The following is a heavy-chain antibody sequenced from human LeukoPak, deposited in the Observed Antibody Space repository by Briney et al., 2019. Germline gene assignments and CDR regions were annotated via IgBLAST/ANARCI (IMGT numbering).Heavy chain of an antibody. V-gene: IGHV1-69*02. CDR1: GGTFSSYT. Sequence: SVKVSCKASGGTFSSYTISWVRQAPGQGLEWVGRIIPILGIANYAQKFQGRVTITADKSTSTAYMELSSLRSEDTAVYYCARSDPYSSGWYDYYYYMDVWGKGTTVTVSS. D-gene: IGHD6-19*01. CDR3: ARSDPYSSGWYDYYYYMDV. J-gene: IGHJ6*03. CDR2: IIPILGIA.